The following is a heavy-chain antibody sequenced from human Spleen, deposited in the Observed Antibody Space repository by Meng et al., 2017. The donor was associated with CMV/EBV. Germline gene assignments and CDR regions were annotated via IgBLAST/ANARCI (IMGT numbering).Heavy chain of an antibody. D-gene: IGHD6-19*01. CDR3: AKGTGWYGPFDY. Sequence: GGSLRLSCTASGFTFSTYSMNWVRQAPGKGLEWVSSISSSGSYLNYADSVKGRFTISRDNTKNSLYLQMNSLRGEDTAVYYCAKGTGWYGPFDYWGQGTLVTVSS. CDR2: ISSSGSYL. J-gene: IGHJ4*02. V-gene: IGHV3-21*04. CDR1: GFTFSTYS.